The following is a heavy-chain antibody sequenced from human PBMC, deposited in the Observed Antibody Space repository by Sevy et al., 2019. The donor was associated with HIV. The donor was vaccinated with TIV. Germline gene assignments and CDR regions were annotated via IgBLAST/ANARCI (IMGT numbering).Heavy chain of an antibody. CDR1: GFTFSSYA. D-gene: IGHD3-10*01. V-gene: IGHV3-23*01. CDR3: AKGGSGSYGYYYMHV. J-gene: IGHJ6*03. CDR2: ISGSGGST. Sequence: GGSLRLSCAASGFTFSSYAMSWVRQAPGKGLEWVSAISGSGGSTYYADSVKGRFTISRDNSKNTLYLQMNSLRAEDTAVYYCAKGGSGSYGYYYMHVWGKGTTVTVSS.